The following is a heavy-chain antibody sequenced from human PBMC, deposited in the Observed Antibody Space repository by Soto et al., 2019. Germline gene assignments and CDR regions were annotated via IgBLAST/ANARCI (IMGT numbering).Heavy chain of an antibody. D-gene: IGHD6-6*01. CDR2: ISAYNGDT. CDR1: GYTFTNYG. V-gene: IGHV1-18*01. CDR3: ARVRRLVGYFYYYMDV. Sequence: QVQLLQSGAEVKKPGASVKVSCKASGYTFTNYGITWVRQAPGQGLEWMGWISAYNGDTHYTQRLQGRVTVTTDTSTSTAYMELRGLRSDDTAVYYCARVRRLVGYFYYYMDVWGKGTTVTVSS. J-gene: IGHJ6*03.